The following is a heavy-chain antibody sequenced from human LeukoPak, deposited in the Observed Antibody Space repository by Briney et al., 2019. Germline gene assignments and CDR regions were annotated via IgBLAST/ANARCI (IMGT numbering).Heavy chain of an antibody. CDR1: EFTFSDYW. V-gene: IGHV3-7*01. CDR2: IKEDGSDK. D-gene: IGHD2/OR15-2a*01. CDR3: ARERVTTTSFDY. Sequence: GGSLRLSCAGSEFTFSDYWMTWVRQAPGKGLEWVANIKEDGSDKYYVDSVKGRFTISRDNAKNSLYLQMNNLRVEDTAVYYCARERVTTTSFDYWGQGVLVTVSS. J-gene: IGHJ4*02.